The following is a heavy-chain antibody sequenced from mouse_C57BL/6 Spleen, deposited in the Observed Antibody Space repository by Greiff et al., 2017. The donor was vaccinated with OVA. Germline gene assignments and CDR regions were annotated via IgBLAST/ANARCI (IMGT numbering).Heavy chain of an antibody. J-gene: IGHJ1*03. V-gene: IGHV1-15*01. CDR1: GYTFTDYE. D-gene: IGHD4-1*01. CDR3: TELGLWYFDV. Sequence: QVQLQQSGAELVRPGASVTLSCKASGYTFTDYEMHWVKQTPVHGLEWIGAIDPETGGTAYNQKFKGKAILTADKSSSTAYMELRSLTSEDSAVYYCTELGLWYFDVWGTGTTVTVSS. CDR2: IDPETGGT.